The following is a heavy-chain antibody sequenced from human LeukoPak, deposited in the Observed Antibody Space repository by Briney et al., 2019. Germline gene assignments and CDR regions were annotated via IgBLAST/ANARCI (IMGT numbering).Heavy chain of an antibody. D-gene: IGHD6-19*01. Sequence: GGSLRLSCAASRFNLSNYWMSWVRQAPGKGLEWVANIKQDGSETYYVDYVKGRFTISRDNAKNSLSLQMNSLRAEDTAVYYCATQRGSGCLDYWGQGTLVTVFS. J-gene: IGHJ4*02. CDR2: IKQDGSET. V-gene: IGHV3-7*01. CDR3: ATQRGSGCLDY. CDR1: RFNLSNYW.